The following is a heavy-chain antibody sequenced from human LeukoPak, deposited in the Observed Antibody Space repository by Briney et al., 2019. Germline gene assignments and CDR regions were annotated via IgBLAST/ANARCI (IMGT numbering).Heavy chain of an antibody. CDR2: ISGSGGST. J-gene: IGHJ4*02. CDR1: GFTFSSYA. D-gene: IGHD3-22*01. V-gene: IGHV3-23*01. CDR3: ANTPPPSSGYYYEVDY. Sequence: GGSLRLSCAASGFTFSSYAMSWVRQAPGKGLEWVSAISGSGGSTYYADSVKGRFTISRDNSKNTLYLQMNSLRAEDTAVYYCANTPPPSSGYYYEVDYWGQGTLVTASS.